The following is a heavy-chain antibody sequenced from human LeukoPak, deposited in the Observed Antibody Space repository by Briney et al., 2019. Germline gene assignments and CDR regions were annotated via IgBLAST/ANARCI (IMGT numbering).Heavy chain of an antibody. CDR1: GGTFSSYA. V-gene: IGHV1-69*06. J-gene: IGHJ3*02. D-gene: IGHD3-10*01. Sequence: PAASVKVSCKASGGTFSSYAISWVRQSPGQGLEWMGGIIPIFGTANYAQKFQGIVTITADKSTSTAYMELSSRRSVDTAMYYCVRNLWFGESTDAFNIWGQGTMVTVSS. CDR2: IIPIFGTA. CDR3: VRNLWFGESTDAFNI.